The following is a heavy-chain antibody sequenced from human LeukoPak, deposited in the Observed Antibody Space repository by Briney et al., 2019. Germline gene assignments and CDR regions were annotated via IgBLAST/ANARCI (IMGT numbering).Heavy chain of an antibody. CDR1: GGSISSGSYY. CDR2: IYYSGST. V-gene: IGHV4-61*01. J-gene: IGHJ4*02. Sequence: SETLSLTCTVSGGSISSGSYYWSWIRQPPGKGLEWIGYIYYSGSTDYNPSLKSRVTISIDTSKNQFSLKVNFVTAADTAVYHCARLGGYEDYWGLGTLVTVSS. D-gene: IGHD5-12*01. CDR3: ARLGGYEDY.